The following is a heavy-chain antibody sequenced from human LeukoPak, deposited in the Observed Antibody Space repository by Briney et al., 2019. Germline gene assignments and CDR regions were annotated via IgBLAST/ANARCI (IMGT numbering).Heavy chain of an antibody. CDR3: ARVLATRFDY. V-gene: IGHV3-66*01. CDR2: IYSGGST. CDR1: GFTVSSNY. J-gene: IGHJ4*02. Sequence: GSLRLSCAASGFTVSSNYMGWVRQAPGKGLEWVSVIYSGGSTYYADSVKGRFTISRDNSKNTLYLQMNSLRAEDTAVYYCARVLATRFDYWGQGTLVTVSS. D-gene: IGHD6-13*01.